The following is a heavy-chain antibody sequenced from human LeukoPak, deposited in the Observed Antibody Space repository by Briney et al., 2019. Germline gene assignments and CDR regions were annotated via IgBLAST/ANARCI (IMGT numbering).Heavy chain of an antibody. CDR3: SKLLADNGDH. CDR2: IKTDGSET. CDR1: GFTFSNYW. J-gene: IGHJ4*02. Sequence: GGSLRLSCAASGFTFSNYWMHWFRQAPGKGLVWVSRIKTDGSETGYADSVKGRFTISRDNAKNTLYLQMNSLRAEDTAVYYCSKLLADNGDHWGQGTLVTVSS. D-gene: IGHD2-21*02. V-gene: IGHV3-74*01.